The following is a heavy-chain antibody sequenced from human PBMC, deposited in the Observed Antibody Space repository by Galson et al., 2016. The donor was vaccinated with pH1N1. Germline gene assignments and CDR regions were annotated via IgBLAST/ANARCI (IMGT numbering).Heavy chain of an antibody. J-gene: IGHJ4*02. CDR1: GFSLRTSGMC. D-gene: IGHD4-17*01. Sequence: PALVKPPQTLTLTCTFSGFSLRTSGMCVSWIRQPPGEALEWLALIDWDDNKYYSTSLKTRLTISKDTSKNQMVLTMTNMDPVDTATYYCARNLYGDYSHYFDYWGQGTLVTVSS. CDR3: ARNLYGDYSHYFDY. CDR2: IDWDDNK. V-gene: IGHV2-70*01.